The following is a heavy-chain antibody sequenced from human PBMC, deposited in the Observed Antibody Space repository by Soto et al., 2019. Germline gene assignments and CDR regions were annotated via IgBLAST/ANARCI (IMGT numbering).Heavy chain of an antibody. V-gene: IGHV1-69*01. J-gene: IGHJ3*01. D-gene: IGHD2-8*02. CDR3: AREPRTGWAHAAVDV. Sequence: QVHLAQSGAEMKKPGSSMRVSCEASGGAISTSVIGWVRQAPGQGLEWMGGVIPLFGAPSYPQKVQGRVTISADEAFSTVYLELTRLKSEDTATYYCAREPRTGWAHAAVDVWGPGTLIIVSS. CDR2: VIPLFGAP. CDR1: GGAISTSV.